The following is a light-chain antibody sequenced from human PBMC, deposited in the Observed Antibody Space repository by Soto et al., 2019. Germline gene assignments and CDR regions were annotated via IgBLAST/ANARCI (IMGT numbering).Light chain of an antibody. Sequence: SALTQPASVSGSPGQSITISCTGTSSDVGRSNLVSWYQQHPGKAPKLMTYEGSKRPSGVSNRFSGSKSGNTASLTISGLQAEDEADYYCCSYAGSSAYVFGTGTKVTVL. J-gene: IGLJ1*01. CDR1: SSDVGRSNL. V-gene: IGLV2-23*01. CDR3: CSYAGSSAYV. CDR2: EGS.